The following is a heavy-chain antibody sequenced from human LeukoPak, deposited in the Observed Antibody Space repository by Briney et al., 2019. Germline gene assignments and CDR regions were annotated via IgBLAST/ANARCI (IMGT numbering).Heavy chain of an antibody. CDR1: GYTFTGYY. Sequence: GASAKVSCKASGYTFTGYYMHWVRQAPGQGLEWMGWINPNSGGTNYAQKFQGRVTMTRDTSISTAYMELSSLRSEDTAVYYCARVFKDFWSGSYYYYMDVWGKGTTVTVSS. CDR3: ARVFKDFWSGSYYYYMDV. V-gene: IGHV1-2*02. J-gene: IGHJ6*03. CDR2: INPNSGGT. D-gene: IGHD3-3*01.